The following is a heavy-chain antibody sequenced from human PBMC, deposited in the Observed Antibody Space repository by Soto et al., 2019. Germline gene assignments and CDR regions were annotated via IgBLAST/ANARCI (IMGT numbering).Heavy chain of an antibody. CDR3: ARDGDNIVVVVAATIVPAFDI. CDR1: GYTFTSYY. CDR2: INPSGGST. V-gene: IGHV1-46*04. D-gene: IGHD2-15*01. J-gene: IGHJ3*02. Sequence: ASVKVSCKASGYTFTSYYMHWVRQAPGQGLEWMGIINPSGGSTSYAQKLQGRVTMTRDTSTSTGYMELSSLRSEDTAVYYCARDGDNIVVVVAATIVPAFDIWGEGTMVTVSS.